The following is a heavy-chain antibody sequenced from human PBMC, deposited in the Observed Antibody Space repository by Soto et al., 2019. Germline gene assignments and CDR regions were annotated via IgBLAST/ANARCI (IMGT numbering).Heavy chain of an antibody. D-gene: IGHD3-3*01. Sequence: EVQLVESGGGLVQPGGSLRLSCAASGFTFSSYSMNWVRQAPGKGLEWVSYISSSSTIYYADSVKGRFTISRDNAKNSLYLQMNSLRAEDTAVYYCARDGSWGGPADYWGQGTLVTVSS. J-gene: IGHJ4*02. CDR3: ARDGSWGGPADY. CDR2: ISSSSTI. CDR1: GFTFSSYS. V-gene: IGHV3-48*01.